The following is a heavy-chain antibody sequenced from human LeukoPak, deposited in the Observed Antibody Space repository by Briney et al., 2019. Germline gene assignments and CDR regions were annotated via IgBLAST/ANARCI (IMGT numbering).Heavy chain of an antibody. CDR2: INPNSGGT. CDR1: GYTFTGYY. D-gene: IGHD3-22*01. Sequence: ASVKVTCKASGYTFTGYYMHWVRQAPGQGLEWMGWINPNSGGTNYAQKFQGRVTMTRDTSISTAYMELSRLRSDDTAVYYCARVNYYDSSGYSLDYWGQGTLVTVSS. J-gene: IGHJ4*02. V-gene: IGHV1-2*02. CDR3: ARVNYYDSSGYSLDY.